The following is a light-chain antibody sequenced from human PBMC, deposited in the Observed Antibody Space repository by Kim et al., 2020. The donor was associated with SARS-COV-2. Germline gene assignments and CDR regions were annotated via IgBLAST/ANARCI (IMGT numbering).Light chain of an antibody. CDR2: DVS. CDR3: SSYTSISTLHVV. Sequence: SLNISTTGTSSDVGGYNYVTWYQQHPAKGPNLMIYDVSNRPSGVSNRFSGSKSGNTASLTISGLQAEDEADYYCSSYTSISTLHVVFGGGTQLTVL. V-gene: IGLV2-14*03. CDR1: SSDVGGYNY. J-gene: IGLJ2*01.